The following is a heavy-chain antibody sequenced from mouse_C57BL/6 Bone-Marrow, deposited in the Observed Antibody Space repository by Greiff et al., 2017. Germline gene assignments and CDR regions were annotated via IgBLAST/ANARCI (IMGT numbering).Heavy chain of an antibody. J-gene: IGHJ2*01. CDR3: ARWYYGSSYYFDY. Sequence: EVKLVESGPELVKPGASVKISCKASGYSFTDYNMNWVKQSNGKSLEWIGVINPNYGTTSYNQKFKGKATLTVDQSSSTAYMQLNSLTSEDSAVYYCARWYYGSSYYFDYWGKGTTLTVSS. V-gene: IGHV1-39*01. CDR2: INPNYGTT. D-gene: IGHD1-1*01. CDR1: GYSFTDYN.